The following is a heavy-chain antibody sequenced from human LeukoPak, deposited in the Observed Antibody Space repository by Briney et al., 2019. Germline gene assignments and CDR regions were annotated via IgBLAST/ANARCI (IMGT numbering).Heavy chain of an antibody. D-gene: IGHD2-21*01. CDR1: GFTFNYYA. J-gene: IGHJ4*02. CDR3: ARHDSFIPY. CDR2: ISDNEGST. Sequence: PGGSLRLSCAASGFTFNYYAMSWVRQAPGKGLEWVSGISDNEGSTHYTDSVKGRFTISRENTKNTVYLQMSNLRADDTGVYFCARHDSFIPYWGQGTQVPVST. V-gene: IGHV3-23*01.